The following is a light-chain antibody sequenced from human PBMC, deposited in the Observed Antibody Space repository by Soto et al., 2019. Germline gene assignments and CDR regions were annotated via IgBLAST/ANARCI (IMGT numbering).Light chain of an antibody. V-gene: IGLV2-14*01. CDR1: SSDVGLYDY. J-gene: IGLJ1*01. CDR3: SSYTSDSSYV. CDR2: AVS. Sequence: QSVLTQPPSASGSPGQSVTIPCTGTSSDVGLYDYVSWYQQHPGKAPQLMIYAVSNRPSGVSNRFSASKSGNTASLFISGLQAEDEADYYCSSYTSDSSYVFGSGTKVTVL.